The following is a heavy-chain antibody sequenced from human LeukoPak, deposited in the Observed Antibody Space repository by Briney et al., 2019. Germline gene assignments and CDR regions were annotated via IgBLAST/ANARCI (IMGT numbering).Heavy chain of an antibody. V-gene: IGHV4-34*01. D-gene: IGHD3-10*01. CDR1: GGSFSGYY. CDR2: INHSGST. J-gene: IGHJ4*02. Sequence: SETLSLTCAVYGGSFSGYYWSWIRQPPGKGLECVGEINHSGSTNCNPSLKSRVTISVDTSKNQFSLKLSSVTAADTAVYYCARALDYYGSGSYLYYFDYWGQGTLVTVSS. CDR3: ARALDYYGSGSYLYYFDY.